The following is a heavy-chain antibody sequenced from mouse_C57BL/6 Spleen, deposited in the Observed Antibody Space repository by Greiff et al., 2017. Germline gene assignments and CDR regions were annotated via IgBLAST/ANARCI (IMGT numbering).Heavy chain of an antibody. Sequence: EVQRVESGGDLVKPGGSLKLSCAASGFTFSSYGMSWVRQTPDKRLEWVATISSGGSYTYYPDSVKGRFTISRDNAKHTLYLQMSSLKSEDTAMYYCARHGGDDYDWFAYWGQGTLVTVSA. J-gene: IGHJ3*01. D-gene: IGHD2-4*01. V-gene: IGHV5-6*01. CDR3: ARHGGDDYDWFAY. CDR2: ISSGGSYT. CDR1: GFTFSSYG.